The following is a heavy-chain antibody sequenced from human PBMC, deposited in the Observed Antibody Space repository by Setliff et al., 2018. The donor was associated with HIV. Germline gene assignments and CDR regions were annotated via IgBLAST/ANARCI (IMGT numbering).Heavy chain of an antibody. V-gene: IGHV4-61*02. J-gene: IGHJ4*02. CDR3: ARAAAGNTGPFDL. CDR2: VSSRGDT. Sequence: LSLTCTVSDSGTYYWSWIRQPAGKGLEWIGRVSSRGDTNYNPSLKSRVTMSVDTSKNQFSLKLTSVTASDTAVYYCARAAAGNTGPFDLWGQGSPVPVSS. D-gene: IGHD4-17*01. CDR1: DSGTYY.